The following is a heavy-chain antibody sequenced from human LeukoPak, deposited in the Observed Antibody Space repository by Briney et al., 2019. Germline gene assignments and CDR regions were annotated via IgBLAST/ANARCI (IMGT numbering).Heavy chain of an antibody. CDR1: GGSISSGNYY. Sequence: SETLSLTCTVSGGSISSGNYYWDWVRQPPGQGLEWIASIHYSGSTYYNPSLRSRVTISVYTSKNQFSLKMSSVTAADTAVYYCAKTTGRGTVDPGTSGYITFWGQGTLVTVSS. D-gene: IGHD1-26*01. J-gene: IGHJ4*02. V-gene: IGHV4-39*01. CDR3: AKTTGRGTVDPGTSGYITF. CDR2: IHYSGST.